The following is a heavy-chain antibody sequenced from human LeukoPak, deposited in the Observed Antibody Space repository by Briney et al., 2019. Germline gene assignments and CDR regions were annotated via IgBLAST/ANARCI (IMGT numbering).Heavy chain of an antibody. CDR1: GGSISSYY. D-gene: IGHD5-24*01. CDR2: IYYSGNT. Sequence: KTSETLSLTCTVSGGSISSYYWSWIRQPPGKGLEWIGYIYYSGNTNYNPSLKSRVTISVDTSKNQFSLKLSSVTAADTAVYYCARARRDGYNRDAFDIWGQGTMVTVSS. V-gene: IGHV4-59*01. J-gene: IGHJ3*02. CDR3: ARARRDGYNRDAFDI.